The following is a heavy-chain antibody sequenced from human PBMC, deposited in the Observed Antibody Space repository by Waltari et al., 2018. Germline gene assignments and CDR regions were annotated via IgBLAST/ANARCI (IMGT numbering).Heavy chain of an antibody. CDR2: ISANSGNT. V-gene: IGHV1-18*04. CDR3: AGDEGISGINMGPFDI. J-gene: IGHJ3*02. D-gene: IGHD3-3*02. CDR1: GATFTTIV. Sequence: QVQLVQSGPEVKKPGASVKVSCEASGATFTTIVINWVRQAPGQGLEWMGWISANSGNTNYAQKFQGRVTMTTDTSTSTAYMELRGLRSDDSAVYYCAGDEGISGINMGPFDIWGQGTVVTVSS.